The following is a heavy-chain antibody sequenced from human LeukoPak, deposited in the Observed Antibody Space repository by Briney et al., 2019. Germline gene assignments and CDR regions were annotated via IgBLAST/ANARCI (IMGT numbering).Heavy chain of an antibody. CDR1: GFAFSTYA. J-gene: IGHJ4*02. CDR2: ISYDGSNN. V-gene: IGHV3-30*01. CDR3: ARDPSVTTRYYFDY. D-gene: IGHD4-17*01. Sequence: PGGSLRLSCAASGFAFSTYAMHWVRQAPGTGLEWVAVISYDGSNNQYADSVKGRFTISKDNSKNTLYLQMNSLRAEDTAVYYCARDPSVTTRYYFDYWGQGTVVSV.